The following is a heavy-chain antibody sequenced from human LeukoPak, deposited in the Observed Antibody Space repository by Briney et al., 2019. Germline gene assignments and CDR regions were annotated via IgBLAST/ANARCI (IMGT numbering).Heavy chain of an antibody. CDR3: ARVRSVVVTAHNFDY. D-gene: IGHD2-21*02. J-gene: IGHJ4*02. CDR2: INSDGSST. V-gene: IGHV3-74*01. CDR1: GFTFSSYW. Sequence: GGSLRLSCAASGFTFSSYWMHWVRQAPGKGLVWVSRINSDGSSTSYADSVKGRFTISRDNAKNTLYLQMNSLRAEDTAVYYCARVRSVVVTAHNFDYWGQGTLVTVSS.